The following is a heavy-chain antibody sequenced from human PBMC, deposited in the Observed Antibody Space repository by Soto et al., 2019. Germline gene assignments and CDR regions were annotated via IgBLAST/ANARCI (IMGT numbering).Heavy chain of an antibody. D-gene: IGHD3-22*01. CDR3: VRATYFSDSSGYTRCFDY. V-gene: IGHV3-30-3*01. CDR2: ISYDGSNK. Sequence: TGGSLRLSCAASGFTFSSYAMHWVRQAPGKGLEWVAVISYDGSNKYYADSVKGRFTISRDNSKNTLYLQMNSLKTEDTAVYYCVRATYFSDSSGYTRCFDYWGQGTLVTVSS. J-gene: IGHJ4*02. CDR1: GFTFSSYA.